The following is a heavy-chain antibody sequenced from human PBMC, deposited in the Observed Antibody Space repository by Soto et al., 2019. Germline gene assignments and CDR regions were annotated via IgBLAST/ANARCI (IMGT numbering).Heavy chain of an antibody. D-gene: IGHD6-13*01. Sequence: SETLSLTCAVSGVSMSGGGYSWSWIRQPPGKGLEWIGYIYHSGSAYAPSLRSRLTMSLDRSKNQFSLRLTSVTAADTAVYFCASLYSSNSFHFDYWGQGALVTVSS. CDR1: GVSMSGGGYS. CDR2: IYHSGSA. V-gene: IGHV4-30-2*01. J-gene: IGHJ4*02. CDR3: ASLYSSNSFHFDY.